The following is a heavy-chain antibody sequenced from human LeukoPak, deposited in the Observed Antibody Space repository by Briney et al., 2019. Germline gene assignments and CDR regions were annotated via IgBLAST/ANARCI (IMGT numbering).Heavy chain of an antibody. CDR3: ARELDLYFFDY. CDR2: INPNSGGT. D-gene: IGHD3-9*01. Sequence: GASVKVSCKASGYTFIGYYIYWVRQAPGQGLEWMGWINPNSGGTNYAQNFQGRVTMTRDTSISTAYMELSRLTSDDTAVYYCARELDLYFFDYWGQGTLVTVYS. CDR1: GYTFIGYY. V-gene: IGHV1-2*02. J-gene: IGHJ4*02.